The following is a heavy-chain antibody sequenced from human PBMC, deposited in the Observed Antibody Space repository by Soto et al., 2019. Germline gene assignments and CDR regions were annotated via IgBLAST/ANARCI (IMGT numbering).Heavy chain of an antibody. J-gene: IGHJ4*02. CDR3: ARWGGLRFPRLN. CDR2: VFHSGTT. CDR1: GGSMDSDFR. D-gene: IGHD5-12*01. V-gene: IGHV4-4*02. Sequence: QVQLQESGPGLVKPSGTLSLTCAVSGGSMDSDFRWTWVRQPPGKGLEWIGEVFHSGTTNYNPSLESRVTISVDMSKKKFDLNLNSVTAADTTVYYCARWGGLRFPRLNWGQGILVTVSS.